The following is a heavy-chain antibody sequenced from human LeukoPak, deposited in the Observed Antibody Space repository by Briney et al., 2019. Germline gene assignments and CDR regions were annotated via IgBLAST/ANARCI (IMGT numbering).Heavy chain of an antibody. J-gene: IGHJ4*02. D-gene: IGHD3-22*01. CDR1: GGSISSYY. CDR3: ARDRDYYDSSGYYLD. CDR2: IYYSGST. Sequence: SETLSLTCTVSGGSISSYYWSWIRQPPGKGLEWIGYIYYSGSTNYNPSLKSRVTISVDTSKNQFSLKLSSVTAADTAVYYCARDRDYYDSSGYYLDWGQGTLVTVSS. V-gene: IGHV4-59*01.